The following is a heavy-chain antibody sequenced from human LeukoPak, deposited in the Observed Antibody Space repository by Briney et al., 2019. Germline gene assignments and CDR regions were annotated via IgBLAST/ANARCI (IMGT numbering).Heavy chain of an antibody. CDR2: IKQDGSEK. V-gene: IGHV3-7*01. J-gene: IGHJ6*03. Sequence: PGGSLRLSCAASGFTFSSYWMSWVRQAPGKGLEWVANIKQDGSEKYYVDSVKGRFTISRDNAKNSLDLQMNSLRAEDTAVYYCASIAAALSYYYYYYMDVWGKGTTVTVSS. CDR3: ASIAAALSYYYYYYMDV. D-gene: IGHD6-13*01. CDR1: GFTFSSYW.